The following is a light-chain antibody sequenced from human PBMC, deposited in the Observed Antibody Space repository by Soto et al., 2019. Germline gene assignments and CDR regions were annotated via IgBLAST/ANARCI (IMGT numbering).Light chain of an antibody. J-gene: IGLJ2*01. Sequence: QPVLTQPASVSGSPGQSITISCTGTSSDVGRYNYVSWYQQHPGKAPKLMIYDVNNRPSGVSNRFSGSKSGNTASLTISGLQAEDEADYYCSSYTSSSTRVVFGGGTKVTVL. CDR3: SSYTSSSTRVV. CDR2: DVN. V-gene: IGLV2-14*01. CDR1: SSDVGRYNY.